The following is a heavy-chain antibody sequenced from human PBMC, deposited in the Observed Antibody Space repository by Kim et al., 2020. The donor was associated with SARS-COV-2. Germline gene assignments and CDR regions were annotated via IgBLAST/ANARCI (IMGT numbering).Heavy chain of an antibody. Sequence: SETLSLTCTVSGGSISSYYYSWIRQPPGKGLGLIGCVCSSGSTRYNHSFKSQVTISVDTAKNQFSLSLTSVTAAATAVYYCSRELHDSTGHYF. J-gene: IGHJ4*01. CDR2: VCSSGST. CDR1: GGSISSYY. CDR3: SRELHDSTGHYF. V-gene: IGHV4-59*13. D-gene: IGHD3-22*01.